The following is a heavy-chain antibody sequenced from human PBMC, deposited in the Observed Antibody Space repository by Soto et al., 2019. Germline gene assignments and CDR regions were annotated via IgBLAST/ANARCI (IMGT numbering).Heavy chain of an antibody. CDR1: GGSFSGYY. CDR2: INHSGST. CDR3: ARGNTKRPSGAYWYFDL. V-gene: IGHV4-34*01. Sequence: SETLSLACAVYGGSFSGYYWSWIRQPPGKGLEWIGEINHSGSTNYNPSLKSRVTISVDTSKNQFSLKLSSVTAADTAVYYCARGNTKRPSGAYWYFDLWGRGTLVTVSS. D-gene: IGHD1-1*01. J-gene: IGHJ2*01.